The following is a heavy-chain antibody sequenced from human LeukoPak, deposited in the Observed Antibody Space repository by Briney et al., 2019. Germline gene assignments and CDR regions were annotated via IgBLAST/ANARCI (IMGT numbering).Heavy chain of an antibody. CDR3: ASSRLPAAKNWFDP. CDR1: GFTFSSYS. CDR2: ISSSSSYI. Sequence: GGSLRLSCAASGFTFSSYSMNWVRQAPGKGLEWVSSISSSSSYIYYADSVKGRFTISRDNAKNSLYLQMNSLRAEDTAVYYCASSRLPAAKNWFDPWGQGTLVTVPS. D-gene: IGHD2-2*01. V-gene: IGHV3-21*01. J-gene: IGHJ5*02.